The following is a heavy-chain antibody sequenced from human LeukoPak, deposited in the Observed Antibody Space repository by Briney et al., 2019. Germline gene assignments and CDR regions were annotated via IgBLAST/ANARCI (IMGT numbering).Heavy chain of an antibody. CDR3: AEIGYYYYYMDV. Sequence: SETLSLTCTVSGGSPSSSSYYWGWIRQPPGAGLEWIGSIYYSGSTYYNPSLKSRVTISVDTSKNQFSLNLSSVTAADTAVYYCAEIGYYYYYMDVWGKGTTVTVSS. J-gene: IGHJ6*03. CDR1: GGSPSSSSYY. CDR2: IYYSGST. V-gene: IGHV4-39*01.